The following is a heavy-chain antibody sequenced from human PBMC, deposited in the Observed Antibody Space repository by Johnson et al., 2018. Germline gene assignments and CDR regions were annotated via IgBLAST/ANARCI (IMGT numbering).Heavy chain of an antibody. Sequence: VQLVQSGGGLVQPGRSLRLSCAASGFTFDDYAMHWVRQAPGKGLEWVSGISWNSGSIGYADSVKGRFTISRDNAKNSLYLQMNSLRAEDTALYYCAREGLYGDYVRWGQGTLVTVSS. CDR3: AREGLYGDYVR. V-gene: IGHV3-9*01. J-gene: IGHJ1*01. CDR1: GFTFDDYA. D-gene: IGHD4-17*01. CDR2: ISWNSGSI.